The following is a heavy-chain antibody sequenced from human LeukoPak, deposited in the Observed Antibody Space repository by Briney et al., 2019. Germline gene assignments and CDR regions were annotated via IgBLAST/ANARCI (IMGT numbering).Heavy chain of an antibody. CDR3: ARSPLAYYDILTGYYPYAFDI. Sequence: SETLSLTCTVSGYSITRGYFWGWIRQSPGKGLEWIGYIYYSGSTNYNPSLKSRVTISVDTSKNQFSLKLSSVTAADTAVYYCARSPLAYYDILTGYYPYAFDIWGQGTMVTVSS. J-gene: IGHJ3*02. CDR1: GYSITRGYF. CDR2: IYYSGST. D-gene: IGHD3-9*01. V-gene: IGHV4-59*01.